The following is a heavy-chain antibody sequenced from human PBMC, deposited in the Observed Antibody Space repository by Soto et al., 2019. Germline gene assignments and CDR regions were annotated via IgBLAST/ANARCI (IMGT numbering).Heavy chain of an antibody. CDR1: GYTFTSYG. CDR3: ARELYYYDSSGHTGDAFDI. D-gene: IGHD3-22*01. V-gene: IGHV1-18*04. J-gene: IGHJ3*02. Sequence: GASVKVSCKASGYTFTSYGISWVRQAPGQGLEWMGWISAYNGNTNYAQKLQGRVTMTTDTSTSTAYMEVRSLRSDDKAVYYCARELYYYDSSGHTGDAFDIWGQGTMVTVSS. CDR2: ISAYNGNT.